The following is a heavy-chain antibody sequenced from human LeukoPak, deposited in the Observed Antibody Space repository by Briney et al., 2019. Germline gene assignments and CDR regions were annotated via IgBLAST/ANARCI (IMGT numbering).Heavy chain of an antibody. V-gene: IGHV1-2*02. CDR1: GYTFTGYY. Sequence: GASVKVSCKASGYTFTGYYMHWVRQAPGQGLEWMGWINPNSGGTNYAQKFQGRVTMTRDTSISTAYMELSRLRSDDTAVYYCARDSPMITMVRGVMLYYYMDVWGKGTTVTISS. J-gene: IGHJ6*03. CDR3: ARDSPMITMVRGVMLYYYMDV. CDR2: INPNSGGT. D-gene: IGHD3-10*01.